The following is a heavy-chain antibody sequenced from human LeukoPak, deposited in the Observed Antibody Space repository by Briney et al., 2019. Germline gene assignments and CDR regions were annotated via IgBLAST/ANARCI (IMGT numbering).Heavy chain of an antibody. CDR2: ISAYNGNT. D-gene: IGHD4-17*01. V-gene: IGHV1-18*01. Sequence: ASVKVSCKASGYTFTSYGISWVRQAPGQGLEWMGWISAYNGNTNYAQKLQGRVTMTTDTSTSTAYMELRSLRSDDTAVYYSAWGYYGDYLPDYWGQGTLVTVSS. CDR3: AWGYYGDYLPDY. J-gene: IGHJ4*02. CDR1: GYTFTSYG.